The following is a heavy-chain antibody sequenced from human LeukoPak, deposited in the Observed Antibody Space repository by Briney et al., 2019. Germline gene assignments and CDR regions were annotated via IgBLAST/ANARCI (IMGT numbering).Heavy chain of an antibody. V-gene: IGHV4-59*01. D-gene: IGHD6-6*01. CDR1: GGSISTYY. Sequence: SETLSLTCTVSGGSISTYYWSWIRQPPGKGLEWIGYIYYSGSTNSNPSLKSRVTISLDTSKNQFSLKLSSVIAADTAVYYCARAGQFISARPITFDYWGQGSLVTVSS. J-gene: IGHJ4*02. CDR2: IYYSGST. CDR3: ARAGQFISARPITFDY.